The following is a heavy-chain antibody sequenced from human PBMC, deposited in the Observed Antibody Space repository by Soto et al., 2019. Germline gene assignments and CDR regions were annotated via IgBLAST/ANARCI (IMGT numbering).Heavy chain of an antibody. CDR3: AREGAEVVVAATARYYYYGMDV. CDR2: IWYDGSNK. D-gene: IGHD2-15*01. Sequence: PGGSLRLSCAASGFTFSSYGMHWVRQAPGKGLEWVAVIWYDGSNKYYADSVKGRFTISRDNSKNTLYLQMNSLRAEDTAVYYCAREGAEVVVAATARYYYYGMDVWGQGTTVTVSS. V-gene: IGHV3-33*01. J-gene: IGHJ6*02. CDR1: GFTFSSYG.